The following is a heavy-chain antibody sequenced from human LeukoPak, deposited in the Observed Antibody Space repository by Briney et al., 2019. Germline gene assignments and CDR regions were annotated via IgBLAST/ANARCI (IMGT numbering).Heavy chain of an antibody. CDR2: ISAYNGNT. D-gene: IGHD3-10*01. CDR3: AREESTREKMYRSGTKDY. V-gene: IGHV1-18*01. CDR1: GYTFTSYG. Sequence: ASVKVSCKASGYTFTSYGISWVRQAPGQGLEWMGWISAYNGNTNYAQKFQGRVTITADKSTSTAYMELSSLRSEDTAVYYCAREESTREKMYRSGTKDYWGQGTLVTVSS. J-gene: IGHJ4*02.